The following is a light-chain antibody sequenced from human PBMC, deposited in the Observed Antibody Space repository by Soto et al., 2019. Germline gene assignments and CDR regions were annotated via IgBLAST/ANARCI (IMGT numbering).Light chain of an antibody. CDR3: HHYGNFPPQT. V-gene: IGKV3-20*01. Sequence: DIALTQSPGTLSFSPGERATLSCRASETVGRTILAWSQQKPGQAPRLLVYGASTRDNDFPHRSSASGSGVAFTLTISRLDPEDFVVYGCHHYGNFPPQTFGGGTKVDI. CDR2: GAS. J-gene: IGKJ4*02. CDR1: ETVGRTI.